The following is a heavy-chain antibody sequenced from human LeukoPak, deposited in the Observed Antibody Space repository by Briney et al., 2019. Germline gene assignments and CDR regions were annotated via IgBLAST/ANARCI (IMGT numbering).Heavy chain of an antibody. CDR2: IRSKAYGGTT. J-gene: IGHJ3*02. CDR1: GFTFGDYA. D-gene: IGHD3-22*01. Sequence: PGGSLRLSYTASGFTFGDYAMSWFRQTPGKGLEWVGFIRSKAYGGTTEYAASVKGRFTISRDDSKSISYLQMNSLATEDTAVYYCTILIHAYSSGVGAFDIWGQGTMVTVSS. CDR3: TILIHAYSSGVGAFDI. V-gene: IGHV3-49*03.